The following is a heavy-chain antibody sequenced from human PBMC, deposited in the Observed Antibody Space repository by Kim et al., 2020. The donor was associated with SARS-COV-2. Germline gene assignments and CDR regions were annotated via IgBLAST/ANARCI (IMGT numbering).Heavy chain of an antibody. Sequence: GGSLRLSCAASGFIFTSCAMHWVRQSPGKGLEWVAAISYDGSTKYYPDSVKGRFTISRDNSKNTLYLQMSSLTTEDTALYYCATDRTTVTTWVRIFDYWGQGTLVTVSS. CDR2: ISYDGSTK. J-gene: IGHJ4*02. CDR3: ATDRTTVTTWVRIFDY. V-gene: IGHV3-30*04. CDR1: GFIFTSCA. D-gene: IGHD4-17*01.